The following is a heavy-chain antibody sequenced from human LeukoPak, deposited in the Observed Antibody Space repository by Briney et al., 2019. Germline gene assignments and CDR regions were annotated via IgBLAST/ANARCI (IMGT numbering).Heavy chain of an antibody. J-gene: IGHJ6*02. CDR1: GGSFSGYY. Sequence: SETLSLTCAVYGGSFSGYYWSWIRQPPGKGLEWIGEINHSGSTNYNPSLKSRVTISVDTSKNQFSLKLSSVTAADTAVYYCARGKYCGSTSCYPTLGMDVWGQGTTVTVSS. V-gene: IGHV4-34*01. CDR2: INHSGST. D-gene: IGHD2-2*01. CDR3: ARGKYCGSTSCYPTLGMDV.